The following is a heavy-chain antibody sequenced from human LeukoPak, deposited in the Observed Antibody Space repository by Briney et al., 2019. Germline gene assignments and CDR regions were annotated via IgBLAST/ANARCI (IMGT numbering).Heavy chain of an antibody. CDR3: ARDPVPHINDYYSDY. CDR1: GFTFSNYA. CDR2: ISGSGANT. Sequence: PGWSLRLSCAASGFTFSNYAMTWVRQAPGRGLEWVSGISGSGANTNYADSMKGRFTISRDNSMNTLYLQMNSLRVDDTAVYYGARDPVPHINDYYSDYWGQGTLVTVSP. V-gene: IGHV3-23*01. J-gene: IGHJ4*02. D-gene: IGHD4/OR15-4a*01.